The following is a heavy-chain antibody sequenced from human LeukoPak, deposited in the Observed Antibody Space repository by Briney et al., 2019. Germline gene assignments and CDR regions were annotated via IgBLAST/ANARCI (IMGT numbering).Heavy chain of an antibody. J-gene: IGHJ6*02. CDR3: ARYCSGGSCYGDYGMDV. V-gene: IGHV5-51*01. CDR1: GYSFTSYW. D-gene: IGHD2-15*01. Sequence: GESLKISCKGSGYSFTSYWIGWVRQMPGKSLEWMGIIYSGDSDTRYSPSFQGQVTISADKSISTAYLQWSSLKASDTAMYYCARYCSGGSCYGDYGMDVWGQGTTVTVSS. CDR2: IYSGDSDT.